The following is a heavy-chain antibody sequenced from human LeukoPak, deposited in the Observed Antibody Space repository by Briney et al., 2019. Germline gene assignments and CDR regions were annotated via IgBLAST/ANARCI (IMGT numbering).Heavy chain of an antibody. Sequence: PGGPLRLSCEASGFTFSSYEMNWVRQAPGKGLEWVSYISSSGKTIYYADSTKGRFTVSRDNAKNSLYLQMNSLRAEDTAVYYCATTSIAAAVPGCFDYWGQGTLVTVFS. CDR1: GFTFSSYE. D-gene: IGHD6-13*01. CDR3: ATTSIAAAVPGCFDY. V-gene: IGHV3-48*03. J-gene: IGHJ4*02. CDR2: ISSSGKTI.